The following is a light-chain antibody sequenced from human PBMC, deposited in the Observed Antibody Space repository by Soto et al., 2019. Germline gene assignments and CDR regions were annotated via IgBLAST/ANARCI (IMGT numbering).Light chain of an antibody. J-gene: IGKJ1*01. CDR2: LGS. CDR1: QSLLHTNGINY. Sequence: VVVTQSPLSLPVTPGEPASMSCRASQSLLHTNGINYLHWYLQKPGRSPQLLIYLGSHRASGVPDRFSGSGSGTEYTLRISRVEAEDVGIYYCMQALQKPSTFGQGTKVDIK. CDR3: MQALQKPST. V-gene: IGKV2-28*01.